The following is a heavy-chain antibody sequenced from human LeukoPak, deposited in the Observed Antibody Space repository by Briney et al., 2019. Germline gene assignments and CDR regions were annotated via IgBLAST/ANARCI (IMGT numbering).Heavy chain of an antibody. Sequence: SETLSLTCSVSGYSISSGCYWGWIRQPPGKGLEWIGIIYHSGTTSYNPSLQSRVTVSLDTSKNQFSLKLSSVTAADTAAYYCARSSQYRQFDYWGQGTLVTVSS. D-gene: IGHD6-6*01. J-gene: IGHJ4*02. CDR1: GYSISSGCY. CDR2: IYHSGTT. CDR3: ARSSQYRQFDY. V-gene: IGHV4-38-2*02.